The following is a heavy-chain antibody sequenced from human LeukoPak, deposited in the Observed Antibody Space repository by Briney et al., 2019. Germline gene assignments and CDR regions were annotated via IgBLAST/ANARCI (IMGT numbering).Heavy chain of an antibody. CDR3: ARGTLYSGWSYYFDS. V-gene: IGHV4-39*07. J-gene: IGHJ4*02. CDR1: GGSISSSSYY. Sequence: PSETLSLTCTVSGGSISSSSYYWGWIRQPPGKGLEWIGNIYYSGTTKYNPSLKSRVTISVDNSNNKFSLRLSSVTAADTALYYCARGTLYSGWSYYFDSWGQGTLVTVSS. CDR2: IYYSGTT. D-gene: IGHD6-19*01.